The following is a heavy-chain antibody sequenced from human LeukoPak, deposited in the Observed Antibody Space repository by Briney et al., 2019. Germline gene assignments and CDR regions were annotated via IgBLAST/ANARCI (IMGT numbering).Heavy chain of an antibody. CDR3: VADLGDYADF. V-gene: IGHV3-30-3*01. CDR1: GFTFSSYA. J-gene: IGHJ4*02. Sequence: PGGSLRLSCAASGFTFSSYAMHWVRQAPGKGLEWVAVISYDGSNKYYADSVKGRFTISRDNSKNTLYLQMNSLKVEDTAVYYCVADLGDYADFWGQGTLVTVSS. D-gene: IGHD4-17*01. CDR2: ISYDGSNK.